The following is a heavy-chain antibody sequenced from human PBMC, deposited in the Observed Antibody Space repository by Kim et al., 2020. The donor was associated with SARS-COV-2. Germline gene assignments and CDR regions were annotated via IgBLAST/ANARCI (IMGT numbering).Heavy chain of an antibody. CDR3: ARDEGAAGYYYGMDV. D-gene: IGHD6-13*01. V-gene: IGHV3-7*01. J-gene: IGHJ6*02. Sequence: VDSVKGRFTISKNNAKNSLYLKMTSLRVEDRAVYYCARDEGAAGYYYGMDVWGQGTTVTVSS.